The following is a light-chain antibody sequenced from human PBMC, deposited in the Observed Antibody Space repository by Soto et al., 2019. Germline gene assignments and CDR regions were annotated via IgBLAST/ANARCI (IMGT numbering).Light chain of an antibody. Sequence: EIVITQSPATLSVSPGERATLSFRASQSVFSSLAWYQHKPGQAPRLLIYGAATRATGIPARFSGSGSGTEFTLTISSLQSDDIAVYYCQQYHNWPAFGQGTKVDIK. CDR3: QQYHNWPA. CDR2: GAA. V-gene: IGKV3-15*01. J-gene: IGKJ1*01. CDR1: QSVFSS.